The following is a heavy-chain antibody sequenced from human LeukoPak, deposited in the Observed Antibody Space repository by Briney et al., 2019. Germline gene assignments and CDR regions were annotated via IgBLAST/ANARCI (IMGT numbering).Heavy chain of an antibody. CDR3: ARHILLDSSGYRVGPYYFDY. CDR2: IYYSGST. CDR1: GGSISSYY. J-gene: IGHJ4*02. Sequence: SETLSLTCTVSGGSISSYYWSWIRQPPGKGLEWIGYIYYSGSTNYNPSLKSRVTISVDTSKNQFSLKLSSVTAADTAVYYCARHILLDSSGYRVGPYYFDYWGQGTLVTVSS. V-gene: IGHV4-59*08. D-gene: IGHD3-22*01.